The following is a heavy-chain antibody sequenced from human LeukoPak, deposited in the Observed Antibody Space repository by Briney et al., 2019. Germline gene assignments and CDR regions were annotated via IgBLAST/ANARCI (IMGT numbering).Heavy chain of an antibody. J-gene: IGHJ6*02. D-gene: IGHD6-25*01. Sequence: SETLSLTCTVSGGSTTSYYWSWIRQPPGKGLEWIGYIYYSGSTNYNPSLKSRVTISVDTSKNQFSLKLSSVTAADTAVYYCARRGGGPSSYYYYGMDVWGQGTTVTVSS. CDR1: GGSTTSYY. V-gene: IGHV4-59*08. CDR2: IYYSGST. CDR3: ARRGGGPSSYYYYGMDV.